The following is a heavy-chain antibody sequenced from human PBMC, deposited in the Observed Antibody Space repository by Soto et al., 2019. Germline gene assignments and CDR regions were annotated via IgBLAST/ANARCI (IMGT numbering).Heavy chain of an antibody. J-gene: IGHJ5*02. CDR3: ARTGIMITFGGVIVNWFDP. CDR2: IYYSGST. CDR1: GGSVSSGSYY. D-gene: IGHD3-16*02. Sequence: SETLSLTCTVSGGSVSSGSYYWSWIRQPPGKGLEWIGYIYYSGSTNYNPSLKSRVTISVDTSKNQFSLKLSSVTAADTAVYYCARTGIMITFGGVIVNWFDPWGQGTLVTVSS. V-gene: IGHV4-61*01.